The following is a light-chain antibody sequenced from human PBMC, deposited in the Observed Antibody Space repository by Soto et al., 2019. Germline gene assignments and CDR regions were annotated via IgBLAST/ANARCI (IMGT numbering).Light chain of an antibody. Sequence: QSALTQPASESGWPGQWITIYCTGTSSDVGASNYVSWYQLSPGKAPKLLIYDVDRPSGVSNRFSGSKSGNTASLTISGLQAEDEADYYCNSYTSSGTVVFGGGTKLTVL. J-gene: IGLJ3*02. CDR1: SSDVGASNY. V-gene: IGLV2-14*01. CDR2: DV. CDR3: NSYTSSGTVV.